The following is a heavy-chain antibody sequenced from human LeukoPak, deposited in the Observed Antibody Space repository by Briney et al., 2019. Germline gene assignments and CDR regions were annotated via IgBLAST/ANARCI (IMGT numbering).Heavy chain of an antibody. CDR1: GFTFSSYS. Sequence: AGGSLRLSCAASGFTFSSYSMNWVRQAPGKGLEWVSSISSSSSYIYYADSVKGRFTISRDNAKNSLYLQMNSLRAEDTAVYYCARAPGPQSYFDYWGQGTLVTVSS. J-gene: IGHJ4*02. CDR2: ISSSSSYI. V-gene: IGHV3-21*01. D-gene: IGHD3-10*01. CDR3: ARAPGPQSYFDY.